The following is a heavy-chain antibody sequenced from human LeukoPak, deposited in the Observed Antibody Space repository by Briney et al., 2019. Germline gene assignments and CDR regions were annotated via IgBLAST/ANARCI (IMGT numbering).Heavy chain of an antibody. CDR3: ARTSGSYFYYYGMDV. J-gene: IGHJ6*02. CDR2: IYYSGST. D-gene: IGHD1-26*01. Sequence: SETLSLTCTVSGGSISSYYWSWIRQPPGKGLEWIGYIYYSGSTNYNPSLKSRVTVSVDTSKNQFSLKLSSVTAADTAVYYCARTSGSYFYYYGMDVWGQGTTVTVSS. V-gene: IGHV4-59*01. CDR1: GGSISSYY.